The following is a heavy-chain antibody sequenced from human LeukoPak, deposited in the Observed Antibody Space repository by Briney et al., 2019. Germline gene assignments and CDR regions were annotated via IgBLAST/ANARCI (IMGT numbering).Heavy chain of an antibody. V-gene: IGHV3-21*01. CDR2: ISSSSSYI. D-gene: IGHD5-24*01. CDR3: AGRDGYNFDAFDI. CDR1: GFTFSSYS. Sequence: PGGSLRLSCAASGFTFSSYSMNWVRQAPGKGLEWVSSISSSSSYIYYADSVKGRFTISRDNAKNSLYLQMNSLRAEDTAVYYCAGRDGYNFDAFDIWGQGTMVTVSS. J-gene: IGHJ3*02.